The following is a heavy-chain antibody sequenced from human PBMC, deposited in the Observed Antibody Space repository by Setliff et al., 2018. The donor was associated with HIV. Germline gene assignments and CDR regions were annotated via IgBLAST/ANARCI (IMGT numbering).Heavy chain of an antibody. CDR2: IHYSGRT. V-gene: IGHV4-31*03. D-gene: IGHD2-15*01. CDR1: GDSISSGGFY. J-gene: IGHJ5*02. CDR3: ARAPFRGGSFGWFDP. Sequence: SETLSLTCTVSGDSISSGGFYCNWFRQYPEKGLEWIGWIHYSGRTNFNPSLRSRATISFDMSKNQFSLNLTSVTAADTAVNYCARAPFRGGSFGWFDPWGQGTLVTVSS.